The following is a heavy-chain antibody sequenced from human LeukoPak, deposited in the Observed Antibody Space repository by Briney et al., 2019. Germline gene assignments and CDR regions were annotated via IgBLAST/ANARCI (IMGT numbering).Heavy chain of an antibody. D-gene: IGHD5-12*01. CDR2: IYYSGST. CDR1: GASLSPYY. V-gene: IGHV4-59*08. CDR3: ARTPGYDFGLDGMDV. J-gene: IGHJ6*02. Sequence: SETLSLTGTVSGASLSPYYWSWIRQPPGKGLEWIGYIYYSGSTTYNPSLKGRATPSVDTPRDQFSLRLASVTAADAAVYSCARTPGYDFGLDGMDVWGQGTTVTVSS.